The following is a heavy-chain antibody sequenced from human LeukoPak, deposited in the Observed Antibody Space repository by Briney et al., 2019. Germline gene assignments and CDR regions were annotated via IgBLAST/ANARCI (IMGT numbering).Heavy chain of an antibody. CDR1: GGSLSGYY. CDR2: INHSGSN. J-gene: IGHJ5*02. D-gene: IGHD3-10*01. Sequence: PSETLSLTCAVYGGSLSGYYWSWIRQPPGKGLEWIGEINHSGSNNYNPSFKSRVTISVDPSKNQFSLKLRSVAGAARAVLYWARPLGRQYYYGSGGNWFDPWGQGTLVTVSS. CDR3: ARPLGRQYYYGSGGNWFDP. V-gene: IGHV4-34*01.